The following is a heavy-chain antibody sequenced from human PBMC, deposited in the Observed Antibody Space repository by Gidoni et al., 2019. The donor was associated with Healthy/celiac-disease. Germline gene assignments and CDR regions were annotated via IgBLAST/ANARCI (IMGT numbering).Heavy chain of an antibody. V-gene: IGHV5-10-1*03. CDR2: IDPSDSYT. CDR3: ASHTNPYYYDSSGYTYVMDV. J-gene: IGHJ6*02. D-gene: IGHD3-22*01. CDR1: GYSFTSYC. Sequence: EVQLVQSGAEVKKPGESLRISCKGSGYSFTSYCISWVRQMPGKGLEWMGRIDPSDSYTNYSPSFQGHVTISADKSISTAYLQWSSLKASDTAMYYCASHTNPYYYDSSGYTYVMDVWGQGTTVTVSS.